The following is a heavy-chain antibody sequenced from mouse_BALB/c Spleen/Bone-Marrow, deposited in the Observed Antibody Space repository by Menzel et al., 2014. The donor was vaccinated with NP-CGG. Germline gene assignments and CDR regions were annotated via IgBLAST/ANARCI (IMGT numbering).Heavy chain of an antibody. CDR2: IRNKANGYTT. D-gene: IGHD2-2*01. Sequence: EVQLVESGGGLVQPGGSPRLSCATSGFTFTDYYMSWVRQPPGKALEWLGFIRNKANGYTTEYSASVKGRFTISRDNSQSILYLQMNTLRAEDSATYYCARDGYDDYWGQGTTLTVSS. CDR1: GFTFTDYY. V-gene: IGHV7-3*02. CDR3: ARDGYDDY. J-gene: IGHJ2*01.